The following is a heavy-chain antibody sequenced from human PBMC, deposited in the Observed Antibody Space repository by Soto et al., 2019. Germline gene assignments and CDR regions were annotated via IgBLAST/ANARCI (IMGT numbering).Heavy chain of an antibody. J-gene: IGHJ6*01. CDR2: INSTGGDT. V-gene: IGHV1-46*02. CDR3: ARGGYGEHRSVTDV. D-gene: IGHD6-13*01. Sequence: ASAEVSSQACGYSCKTYFMHLLLQAPGQGFEWMGRINSTGGDTVYAQKLQSRVTVSRDTSTNTGYIELGRLTCIETAVYCRARGGYGEHRSVTDVWGQRSAVT. CDR1: GYSCKTYF.